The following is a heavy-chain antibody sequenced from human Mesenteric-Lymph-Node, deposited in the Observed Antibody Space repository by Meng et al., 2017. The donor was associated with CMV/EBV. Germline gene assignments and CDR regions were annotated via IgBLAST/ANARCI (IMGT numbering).Heavy chain of an antibody. J-gene: IGHJ4*02. CDR2: IGSKGVTV. CDR3: VRRQWLVKYFDY. D-gene: IGHD6-19*01. CDR1: GFTFDDYP. Sequence: SLKISCLASGFTFDDYPMHWFRQSPGKGLEWVAGIGSKGVTVDYADSVKGRFTISRDDAKNSLYLQMNSLRLEDTAFYYCVRRQWLVKYFDYWGQGTLVTVSS. V-gene: IGHV3-9*01.